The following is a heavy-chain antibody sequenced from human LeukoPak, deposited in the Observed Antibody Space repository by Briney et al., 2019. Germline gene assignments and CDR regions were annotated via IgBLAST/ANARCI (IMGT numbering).Heavy chain of an antibody. J-gene: IGHJ4*02. CDR2: ISWDGGST. CDR3: AKDIEPGARNYYDSSGYYNGFDY. CDR1: GFTFDDYT. V-gene: IGHV3-43*01. Sequence: GGSLRLSCAASGFTFDDYTMHWVRQAPGKGLEWVSLISWDGGSTYYADSVKGRFTISRDNSKNSLYLQMNSLRTEDTALYYCAKDIEPGARNYYDSSGYYNGFDYWGQGTLVTVSS. D-gene: IGHD3-22*01.